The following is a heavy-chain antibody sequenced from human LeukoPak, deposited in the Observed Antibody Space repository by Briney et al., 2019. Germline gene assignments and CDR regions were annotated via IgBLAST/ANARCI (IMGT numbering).Heavy chain of an antibody. J-gene: IGHJ3*01. D-gene: IGHD3-22*01. CDR1: GYTFTDYY. CDR3: TRHCWTMYDSSDYYIDSFAL. Sequence: GSSVTVSRKASGYTFTDYYIHWVRQAPGQGREWMGWISPYDGDTRSAQKFQGRVTLSRDTSASAVYMELGRLTCDDTASYYCTRHCWTMYDSSDYYIDSFALGRQGSMVTVHS. CDR2: ISPYDGDT. V-gene: IGHV1-2*02.